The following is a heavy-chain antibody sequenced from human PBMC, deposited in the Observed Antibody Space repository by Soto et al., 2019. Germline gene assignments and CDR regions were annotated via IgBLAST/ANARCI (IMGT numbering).Heavy chain of an antibody. CDR2: IAHDGHT. V-gene: IGHV4-4*02. D-gene: IGHD1-26*01. CDR1: DGSITSSVL. CDR3: AGGRDYDY. J-gene: IGHJ4*02. Sequence: SETLAVTCDFSDGSITSSVLWTWVRQFPVRGLEWIGEIAHDGHTNYNPSLSGRVTMSVDLANSQFSLNVASVNAADTSVYFCAGGRDYDYWGQGTLVTVS.